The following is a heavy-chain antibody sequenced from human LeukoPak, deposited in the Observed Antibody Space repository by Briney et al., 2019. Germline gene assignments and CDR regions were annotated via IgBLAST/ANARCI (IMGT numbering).Heavy chain of an antibody. CDR1: EYSFPNYC. Sequence: GESLKISCKHSEYSFPNYCIGWVRQLPGKGLEWMGIIYPDDSDTRHSPYFQGQVTISADKSIRTACLQWSSLKASDTAMYYCAIGRGGQQLGDYWGQGTLVTVSS. D-gene: IGHD6-13*01. J-gene: IGHJ4*02. CDR2: IYPDDSDT. V-gene: IGHV5-51*01. CDR3: AIGRGGQQLGDY.